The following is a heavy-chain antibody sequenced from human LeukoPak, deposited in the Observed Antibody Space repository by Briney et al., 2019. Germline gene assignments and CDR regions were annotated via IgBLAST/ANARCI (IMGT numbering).Heavy chain of an antibody. CDR2: ISSSSSYI. J-gene: IGHJ4*02. Sequence: PGGSLSLSCAASGFTFSSYSMNWVRQAPGKGLEWVSSISSSSSYIYYADSVKGRFTISRDNAKNSLYLQMNSLRAEDTAVYYCATGSIAARDFDYWGQGTLVTVSS. V-gene: IGHV3-21*01. D-gene: IGHD6-6*01. CDR1: GFTFSSYS. CDR3: ATGSIAARDFDY.